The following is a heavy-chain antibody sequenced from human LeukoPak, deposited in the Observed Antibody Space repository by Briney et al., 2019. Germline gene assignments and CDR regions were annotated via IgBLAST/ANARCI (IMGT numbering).Heavy chain of an antibody. V-gene: IGHV3-74*01. Sequence: GGSLRLSCAASGFTFSKYWVLWVRQAPGKGLESVSRINTDGTVTAYADSVKGRFTVSRDNADNTMFLQMNSVRDEDTAVYYCATKQWLAPPPDSWGQGTPVTVSS. J-gene: IGHJ4*02. D-gene: IGHD6-19*01. CDR3: ATKQWLAPPPDS. CDR2: INTDGTVT. CDR1: GFTFSKYW.